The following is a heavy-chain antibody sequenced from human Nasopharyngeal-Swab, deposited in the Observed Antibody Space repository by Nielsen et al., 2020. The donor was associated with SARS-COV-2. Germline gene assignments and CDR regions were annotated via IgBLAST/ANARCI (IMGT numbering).Heavy chain of an antibody. J-gene: IGHJ5*02. CDR2: FDPEDGET. CDR3: ATMTGVYDYVWGPRGWFHP. CDR1: GYTLTELS. D-gene: IGHD3-16*01. Sequence: ASVKVSCKVSGYTLTELSMHWVRQAPGKGLEWMGGFDPEDGETIYAQKFQGRVTMTEDTSTDTAYMELSSLRSEDTAVYYCATMTGVYDYVWGPRGWFHPWGQGTLVTVSS. V-gene: IGHV1-24*01.